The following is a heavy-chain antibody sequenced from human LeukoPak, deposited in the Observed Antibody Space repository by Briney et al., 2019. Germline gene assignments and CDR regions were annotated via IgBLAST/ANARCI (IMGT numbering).Heavy chain of an antibody. V-gene: IGHV4-4*07. J-gene: IGHJ3*02. D-gene: IGHD3-3*01. CDR2: IYTSGST. CDR1: GGSISSYY. Sequence: SETLSLTCTVSGGSISSYYWSWIRQPAGKGLEWIGRIYTSGSTNYNPSLKSRVTMPVDTSKNQFSLKLSSVTAADTAVYYCARVGFYGRAFDIWGQGTMVTVSS. CDR3: ARVGFYGRAFDI.